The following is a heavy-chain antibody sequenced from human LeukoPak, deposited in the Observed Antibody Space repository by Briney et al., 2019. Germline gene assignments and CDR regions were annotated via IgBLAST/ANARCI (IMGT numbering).Heavy chain of an antibody. CDR1: GGSISSYY. V-gene: IGHV4-59*01. CDR2: IYYSGST. Sequence: PSETLSLTCTVSGGSISSYYWSWIRQPPGKGLEWIGYIYYSGSTNYNPSLKSRVTISVDTSKNQFSLKLSSVTAADTAVYYCARDAGDFWGGQWTKHNWSDPWGQGTLVTVSS. D-gene: IGHD3-3*01. J-gene: IGHJ5*02. CDR3: ARDAGDFWGGQWTKHNWSDP.